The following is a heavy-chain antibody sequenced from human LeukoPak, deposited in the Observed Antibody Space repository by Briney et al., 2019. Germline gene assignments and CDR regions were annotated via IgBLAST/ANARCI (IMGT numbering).Heavy chain of an antibody. CDR1: GLSLSTSGMC. Sequence: SGPALVKPTQTLTLTCTFSGLSLSTSGMCVSWIRQPPGKALEWLALIDWDDDKYYSTSLKTRLTISKDTSKNQVVLIMTNMDPVDTATYYCARMGYYDSSGYESRYYFDYWGQGTLVTVSS. J-gene: IGHJ4*02. V-gene: IGHV2-70*01. CDR3: ARMGYYDSSGYESRYYFDY. D-gene: IGHD3-22*01. CDR2: IDWDDDK.